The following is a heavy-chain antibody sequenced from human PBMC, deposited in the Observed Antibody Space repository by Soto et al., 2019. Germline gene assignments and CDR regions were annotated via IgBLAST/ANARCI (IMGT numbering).Heavy chain of an antibody. CDR3: ARHPPPDSSGYHTSSDY. J-gene: IGHJ4*02. Sequence: SETLSLTCAVYGGSFSGYYWSWIRQPPGKGLEWIGEINHSGSTNYNPSLKSRVTISVDTSKNQFSLKLSSVTAADTAVYYCARHPPPDSSGYHTSSDYWGQGTLVTVSS. D-gene: IGHD3-22*01. CDR1: GGSFSGYY. CDR2: INHSGST. V-gene: IGHV4-34*01.